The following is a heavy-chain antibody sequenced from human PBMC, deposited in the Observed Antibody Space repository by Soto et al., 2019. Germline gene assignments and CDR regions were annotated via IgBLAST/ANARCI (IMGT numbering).Heavy chain of an antibody. Sequence: ASVKVSCKASGYTFTSYYMHWLRQAPGQGLEWMGIINPNGGITSYAQKFQGRVTMTRDTSTSTVYMELSSLRSEDTALYYCARDDSSGYYSQYYFDYWGQGTLVTVSS. V-gene: IGHV1-46*01. J-gene: IGHJ4*02. CDR2: INPNGGIT. CDR1: GYTFTSYY. CDR3: ARDDSSGYYSQYYFDY. D-gene: IGHD3-22*01.